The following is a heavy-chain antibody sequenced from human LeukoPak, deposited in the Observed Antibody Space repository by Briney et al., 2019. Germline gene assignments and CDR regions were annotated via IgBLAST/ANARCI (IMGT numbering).Heavy chain of an antibody. CDR3: AKDKGAIVGATPDI. Sequence: GGSLRLSCAASGFPFSSYGMHWVRQAPGKGPEWVAYIRHDGINEYYADSVKGRFTISRDNSKNTLYLQMNSLRAEDTAVYYCAKDKGAIVGATPDIWGQGTMVTVSS. V-gene: IGHV3-30*02. CDR1: GFPFSSYG. J-gene: IGHJ3*02. CDR2: IRHDGINE. D-gene: IGHD1-26*01.